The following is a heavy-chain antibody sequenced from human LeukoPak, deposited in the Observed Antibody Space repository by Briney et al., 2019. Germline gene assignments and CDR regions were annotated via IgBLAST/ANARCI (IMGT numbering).Heavy chain of an antibody. Sequence: SMKVSCKASGYPFTNYGITWVRQAPGQGLEWMGGIIPIFGTANYAQKFQGRVTITTDESTTTAYMEVSSLRSEDTAVYYCGRKAGDCGGGSCYSIDYWGQGTLVTVSS. CDR2: IIPIFGTA. V-gene: IGHV1-69*05. J-gene: IGHJ4*02. CDR3: GRKAGDCGGGSCYSIDY. CDR1: GYPFTNYG. D-gene: IGHD2-15*01.